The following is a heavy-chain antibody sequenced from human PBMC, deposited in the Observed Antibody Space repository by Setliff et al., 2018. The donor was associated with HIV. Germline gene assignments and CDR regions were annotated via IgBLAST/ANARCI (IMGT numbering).Heavy chain of an antibody. CDR1: GYTFTNNG. CDR3: ARSVAPPEVFDI. Sequence: ASVKVSCKASGYTFTNNGINWVRQAPGQGLEWMGWISAYTRNTNYAQKVQGRVTMTADTSTNTAYMELRSLRSDDTAVYYCARSVAPPEVFDIWGQGTMVTVSS. J-gene: IGHJ3*02. V-gene: IGHV1-18*01. CDR2: ISAYTRNT.